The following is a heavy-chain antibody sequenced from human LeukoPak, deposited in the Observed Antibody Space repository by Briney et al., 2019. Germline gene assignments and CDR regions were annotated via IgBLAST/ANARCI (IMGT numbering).Heavy chain of an antibody. CDR3: AREPGYSSGSVD. J-gene: IGHJ4*02. D-gene: IGHD6-19*01. V-gene: IGHV4-38-2*02. Sequence: PSETLSLTCTVSGYSISRDYYWGWIRQPPGEGLEWIGSIYHSGDTHYSPSLRSRVTISVDTSKNQFSLKLTSVTAADTAVYYCAREPGYSSGSVDWGQGTLVTVPS. CDR2: IYHSGDT. CDR1: GYSISRDYY.